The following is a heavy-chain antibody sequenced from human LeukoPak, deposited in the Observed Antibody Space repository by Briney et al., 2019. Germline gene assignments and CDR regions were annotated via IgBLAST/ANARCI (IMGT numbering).Heavy chain of an antibody. D-gene: IGHD3-9*01. CDR2: INWNGGFI. Sequence: QPGWSLRLSCAASGFTFDDYAMHWVRQAPGKGLEWVSGINWNGGFITYADSVKGRFTISRDSAKNSLYLEMNSLRGEDTAFYYCAKDISPRRYYDWPTSDFDFWGQGTLVTVSS. V-gene: IGHV3-9*01. J-gene: IGHJ4*02. CDR3: AKDISPRRYYDWPTSDFDF. CDR1: GFTFDDYA.